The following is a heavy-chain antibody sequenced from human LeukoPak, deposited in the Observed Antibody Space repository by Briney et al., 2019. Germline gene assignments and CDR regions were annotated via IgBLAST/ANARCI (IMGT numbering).Heavy chain of an antibody. D-gene: IGHD3-10*01. V-gene: IGHV3-30-3*01. CDR1: GFTLGTYI. J-gene: IGHJ3*02. CDR2: VASDGSQT. Sequence: PGKSLRLSCGASGFTLGTYIMHWVRQAPAKGLQWVAAVASDGSQTFYIESVRGRFTISRDNSKNTLYLQMNTLRAEDTAVYFCARERQDTIVHSGAFDIWGQGTMVTVSS. CDR3: ARERQDTIVHSGAFDI.